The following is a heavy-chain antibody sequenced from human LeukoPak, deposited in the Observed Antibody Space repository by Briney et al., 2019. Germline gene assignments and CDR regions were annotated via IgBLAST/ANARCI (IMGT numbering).Heavy chain of an antibody. J-gene: IGHJ1*01. D-gene: IGHD2-15*01. CDR3: ARDRCSGGSCQGYFQH. Sequence: SQTPSLTCAISGDSVSSNSAAWNWIRQSPSRGLEWLGRTYYRSKWYNDYAVSVKSRITINPDTSKNQFSLQLNSVTPEDTAVYYCARDRCSGGSCQGYFQHWGQGTLVTVSS. V-gene: IGHV6-1*01. CDR1: GDSVSSNSAA. CDR2: TYYRSKWYN.